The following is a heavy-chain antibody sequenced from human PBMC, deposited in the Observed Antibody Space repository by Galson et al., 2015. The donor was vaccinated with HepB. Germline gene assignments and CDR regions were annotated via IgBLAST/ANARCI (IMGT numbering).Heavy chain of an antibody. CDR3: ARRRGSYPHDDAFDI. J-gene: IGHJ3*02. Sequence: QSGAEVKKPGESLKISCTGSGYSFTSYWIGWVRQMPGKGLEWMGIIYPGDSDTRYSPSFQGQVTISADKSISTAYLQWSSLKASDTAMYYCARRRGSYPHDDAFDIWGQGTMVTVSS. CDR2: IYPGDSDT. D-gene: IGHD1-26*01. V-gene: IGHV5-51*01. CDR1: GYSFTSYW.